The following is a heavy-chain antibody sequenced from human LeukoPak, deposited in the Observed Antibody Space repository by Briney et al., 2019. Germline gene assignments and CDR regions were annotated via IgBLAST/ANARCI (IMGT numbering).Heavy chain of an antibody. J-gene: IGHJ5*02. Sequence: SETLSLTCAVSGYSISSGYYWGWIRQPPGKGLEGIGSIYHSGSTYYNPSLKSRVTISVDTSKNQFSLKLSSVTAADTAVYYCARERDDYVWGSYPLYNWFDPWGQGTLVTVSS. CDR2: IYHSGST. CDR3: ARERDDYVWGSYPLYNWFDP. V-gene: IGHV4-38-2*02. CDR1: GYSISSGYY. D-gene: IGHD3-16*02.